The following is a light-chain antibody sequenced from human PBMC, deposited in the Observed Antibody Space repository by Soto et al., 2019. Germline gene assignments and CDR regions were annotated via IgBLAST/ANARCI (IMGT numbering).Light chain of an antibody. J-gene: IGLJ1*01. Sequence: QSALTQPPSASGSPGQSVTISCTGTSSDVGGYNYVSWYQQHPGKAPKLMIYEVTKRPSGVPDRFSGSKSGNTASLTVSGLLAEDDAVYSCASYVGGNHVFGTGNKLTVL. CDR1: SSDVGGYNY. V-gene: IGLV2-8*01. CDR2: EVT. CDR3: ASYVGGNHV.